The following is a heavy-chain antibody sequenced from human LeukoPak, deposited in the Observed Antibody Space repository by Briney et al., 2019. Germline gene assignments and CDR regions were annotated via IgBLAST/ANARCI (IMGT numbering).Heavy chain of an antibody. D-gene: IGHD4-17*01. Sequence: SETLSLTCTVSGGSISSYYRTWIRQPPGKGLEWIGYIDHGGSTNYNTSLRSRVSISSDTSKIQFSLELTSVTAADTAVYYCARLKATVSIHAYFDSWGQGTLVTVSS. CDR2: IDHGGST. V-gene: IGHV4-59*01. J-gene: IGHJ4*02. CDR1: GGSISSYY. CDR3: ARLKATVSIHAYFDS.